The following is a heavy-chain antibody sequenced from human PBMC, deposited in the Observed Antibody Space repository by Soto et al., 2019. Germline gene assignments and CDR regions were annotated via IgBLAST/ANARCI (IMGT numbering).Heavy chain of an antibody. J-gene: IGHJ4*02. Sequence: ESGPTLVNPTQTLTLTCTVSGFSLTTRGMTLGWIRQPPGKAPEWLALSTQYSPSLQSRLTFTEDTSKNQVVLTMTNMDPVDTATYYCTLRQDTSRGPIYWGQGIMVTVS. D-gene: IGHD6-13*01. CDR1: GFSLTTRGMT. CDR3: TLRQDTSRGPIY. V-gene: IGHV2-5*01. CDR2: ST.